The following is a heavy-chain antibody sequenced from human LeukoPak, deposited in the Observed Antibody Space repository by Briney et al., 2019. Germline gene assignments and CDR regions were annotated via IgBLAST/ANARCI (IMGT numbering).Heavy chain of an antibody. J-gene: IGHJ5*02. D-gene: IGHD6-13*01. CDR2: IYYSGST. CDR1: GGSISSYY. Sequence: SETLSLTCTVSGGSISSYYWSWIRQPPGKGLEWIGYIYYSGSTNYNPSLKSRVTISVDTSKNQFSLKLSSVTAADTAVYYCARVVGQQLVSNWFDPWGQGTLVTVS. V-gene: IGHV4-59*01. CDR3: ARVVGQQLVSNWFDP.